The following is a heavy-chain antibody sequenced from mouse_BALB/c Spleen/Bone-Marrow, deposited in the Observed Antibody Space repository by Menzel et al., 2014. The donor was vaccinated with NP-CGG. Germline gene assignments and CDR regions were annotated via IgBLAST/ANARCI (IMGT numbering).Heavy chain of an antibody. CDR3: AREYYGNYAWYFDV. CDR2: IDPANGNT. Sequence: VQLKESGAELVKPGASVKLSCTASGFNIXDTYMSWVKQRPEQGLEWIGRIDPANGNTKYDPKFQGKATITADTSSNTAYLQLSSLTSEDTAVYYCAREYYGNYAWYFDVWGAGTTVTVSS. J-gene: IGHJ1*01. V-gene: IGHV14-3*02. D-gene: IGHD2-1*01. CDR1: GFNIXDTY.